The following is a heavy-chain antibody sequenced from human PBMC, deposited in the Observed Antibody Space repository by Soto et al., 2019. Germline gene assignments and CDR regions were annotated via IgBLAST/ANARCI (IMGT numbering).Heavy chain of an antibody. J-gene: IGHJ4*02. CDR3: ARDYDILTGLN. Sequence: PGGSLRLSCAASGFTFSSYSMNWVRQAPGKGLEWVSYVSSNSSTTYYADSVKGRFTISRDNSKNTLYLQMNSLRAEDTAVYYCARDYDILTGLNWGQGTLVTVSS. D-gene: IGHD3-9*01. CDR2: VSSNSSTT. V-gene: IGHV3-48*01. CDR1: GFTFSSYS.